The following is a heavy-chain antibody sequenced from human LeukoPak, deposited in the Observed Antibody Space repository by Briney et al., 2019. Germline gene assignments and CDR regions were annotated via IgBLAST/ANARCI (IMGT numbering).Heavy chain of an antibody. CDR3: ARAQYFDL. CDR1: GGSISSYY. J-gene: IGHJ2*01. V-gene: IGHV4-59*01. Sequence: PSETLSLTCTVSGGSISSYYWSWIRQPPGKGLEWIGYIYYSGSTNYNPSLKSRVTISVDTSKNQFSLKLSSVAAADTAVYYCARAQYFDLWGRGTLVTVSS. CDR2: IYYSGST.